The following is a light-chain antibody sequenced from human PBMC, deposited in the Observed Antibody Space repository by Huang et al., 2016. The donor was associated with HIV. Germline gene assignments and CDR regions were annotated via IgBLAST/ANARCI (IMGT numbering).Light chain of an antibody. J-gene: IGKJ5*01. CDR1: QSLLYSLNNKNY. V-gene: IGKV4-1*01. Sequence: DIVMTQSPDSLSVSPGEGATIDCKSSQSLLYSLNNKNYLAWFQQKPGRPPKFLLYCASTRESGIPERFSGSGSGTDFTLTINNLQPEDVATYYCQQYYQNPQTFGQGT. CDR2: CAS. CDR3: QQYYQNPQT.